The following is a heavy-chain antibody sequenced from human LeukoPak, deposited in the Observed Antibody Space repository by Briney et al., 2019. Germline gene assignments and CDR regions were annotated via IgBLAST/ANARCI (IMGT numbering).Heavy chain of an antibody. J-gene: IGHJ4*02. Sequence: PGGSLTLSCAASGFTFSSYGMNWVRQAPGKGLEWVSYTSTSSVTIYYADSVRGRFTISRDNAKNTLYLQMNSLRAEDTAVYYCARDSSFGFDYWGQGTLVTVSS. CDR1: GFTFSSYG. CDR3: ARDSSFGFDY. V-gene: IGHV3-48*04. D-gene: IGHD2-2*01. CDR2: TSTSSVTI.